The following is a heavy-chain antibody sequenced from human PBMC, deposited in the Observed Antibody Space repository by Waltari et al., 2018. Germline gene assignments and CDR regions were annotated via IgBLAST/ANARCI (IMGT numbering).Heavy chain of an antibody. V-gene: IGHV4-39*07. Sequence: QLQLQESGPGLVKPSETLSLTCTVSGCSISSRSYYWGWTRQPPGKGLEWIGSIYYSGSTYYNPSLKSRVTISVDTSKNQFSLKLSSVTAADTAVYYCARHLRFLEWLVFDPWGQGTLVTVSS. J-gene: IGHJ5*02. CDR2: IYYSGST. CDR3: ARHLRFLEWLVFDP. CDR1: GCSISSRSYY. D-gene: IGHD3-3*01.